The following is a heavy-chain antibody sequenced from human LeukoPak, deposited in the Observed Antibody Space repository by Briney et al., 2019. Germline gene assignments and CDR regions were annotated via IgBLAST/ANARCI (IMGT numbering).Heavy chain of an antibody. CDR1: GYSISSGYY. CDR2: LYYSGTT. CDR3: ARQTQDDSSGYYYPCYFDY. D-gene: IGHD3-22*01. Sequence: SETLSLTCTVSGYSISSGYYWGWIRPPPGKGLEWIGNLYYSGTTYYNPSLKSRVTISVDMSKNQFSLKLSSVTAADTAIYYCARQTQDDSSGYYYPCYFDYWGQGTLVTVSS. V-gene: IGHV4-38-2*02. J-gene: IGHJ4*02.